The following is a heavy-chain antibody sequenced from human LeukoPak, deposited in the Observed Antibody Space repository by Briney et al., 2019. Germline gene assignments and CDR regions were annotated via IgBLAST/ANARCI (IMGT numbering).Heavy chain of an antibody. V-gene: IGHV3-9*01. CDR1: GFTFDDYA. CDR3: AKDSGSYYGYFDY. D-gene: IGHD1-26*01. Sequence: GRSLRLSCAASGFTFDDYAMHWVRQAPGKGLEWVSGISWNSGSIGYADSVKGRFTISRDNAKNSLYLQMNSLRAGDTALYYCAKDSGSYYGYFDYWGQGTLVTVSS. CDR2: ISWNSGSI. J-gene: IGHJ4*02.